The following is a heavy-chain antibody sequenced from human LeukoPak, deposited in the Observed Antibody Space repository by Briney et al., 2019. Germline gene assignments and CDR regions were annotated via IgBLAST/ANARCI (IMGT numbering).Heavy chain of an antibody. D-gene: IGHD6-19*01. J-gene: IGHJ4*02. CDR2: ISANNGNT. V-gene: IGHV1-18*01. CDR3: ARESRIEVAGTSDY. Sequence: ASVKVSCKASGYTFTSYGISWVRQAPGQGLEWMGGISANNGNTNYAQKLQGRVTMTTDTSTSTAYMELRRLRSDDTAVYYCARESRIEVAGTSDYGGQGTLVSVSS. CDR1: GYTFTSYG.